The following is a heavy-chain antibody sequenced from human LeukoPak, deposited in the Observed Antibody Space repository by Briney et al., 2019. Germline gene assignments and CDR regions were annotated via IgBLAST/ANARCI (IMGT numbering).Heavy chain of an antibody. CDR3: AKDQGPSGAGQYYYGMDV. CDR2: ISYDGSNK. CDR1: GFTFSSYG. Sequence: PGGSLRLSCAASGFTFSSYGMHWVRQAPGKGLEWVAVISYDGSNKYYADSVKGRFTISRDNSKNTLYLQMNSLRAEDTAVYYCAKDQGPSGAGQYYYGMDVWGQGTTVAVSS. V-gene: IGHV3-30*18. J-gene: IGHJ6*02.